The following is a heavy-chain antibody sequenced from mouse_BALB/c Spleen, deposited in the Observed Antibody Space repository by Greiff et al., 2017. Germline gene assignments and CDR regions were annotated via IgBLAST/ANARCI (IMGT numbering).Heavy chain of an antibody. CDR3: ARGGGSYVSYWYFDV. D-gene: IGHD1-1*02. J-gene: IGHJ1*01. CDR1: GFTFSSYA. Sequence: DVMLVESGGGLVKPGGSLKLSCAASGFTFSSYAMSWVRQTPEKRLEWVASISSGGSTYYPDSVKGRFTISRDNARNILYLQMSSLRSEDTAMYYCARGGGSYVSYWYFDVWGAGTTVTVSS. V-gene: IGHV5-6-5*01. CDR2: ISSGGST.